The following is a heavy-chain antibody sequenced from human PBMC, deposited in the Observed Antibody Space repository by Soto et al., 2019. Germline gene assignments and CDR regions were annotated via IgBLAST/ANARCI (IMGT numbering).Heavy chain of an antibody. V-gene: IGHV3-9*01. J-gene: IGHJ6*02. D-gene: IGHD2-21*02. Sequence: EVQLVESGGGLVQPGRSLRLSCAASGFSFDEYGMHWVRQAPGKGLEWVSGISWNSGTIGYADSVKGRFSSSRDNAKKSLYLQMNSLRAEDRALYYCAKSKGGTANGLDGWGQGTAVIVS. CDR1: GFSFDEYG. CDR3: AKSKGGTANGLDG. CDR2: ISWNSGTI.